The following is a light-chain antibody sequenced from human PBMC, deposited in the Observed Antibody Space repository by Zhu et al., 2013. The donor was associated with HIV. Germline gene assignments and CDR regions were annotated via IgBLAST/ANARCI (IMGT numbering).Light chain of an antibody. CDR3: QQYYATTYT. J-gene: IGKJ2*01. V-gene: IGKV4-1*01. Sequence: DIVMTQSPDSLAVSLGERATINCKSSQSVLYSSNNKNYLAWYQQKPGQPPKLLIYWASTRESGVPDRFSGSGSGTDFSLSITGVQAEDLALYFCQQYYATTYTFGRGQGLRS. CDR2: WAS. CDR1: QSVLYSSNNKNY.